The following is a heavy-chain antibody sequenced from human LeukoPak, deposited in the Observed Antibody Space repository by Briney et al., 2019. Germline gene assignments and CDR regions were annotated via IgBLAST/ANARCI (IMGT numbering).Heavy chain of an antibody. Sequence: PSETLSLTCAVSGGSISSSNWWSWVRQPPGKGLEWIGEIYHSGSTNYNPSLKSRVTISVDKSKNQFSLKLSSVTAADTAVYYCARFMTTVTTGHYLFDYWGQGTLVTVSS. D-gene: IGHD4-17*01. V-gene: IGHV4-4*02. CDR3: ARFMTTVTTGHYLFDY. J-gene: IGHJ4*02. CDR1: GGSISSSNW. CDR2: IYHSGST.